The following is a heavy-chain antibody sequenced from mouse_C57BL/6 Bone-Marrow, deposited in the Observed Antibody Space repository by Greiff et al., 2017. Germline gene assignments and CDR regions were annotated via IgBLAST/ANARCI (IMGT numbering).Heavy chain of an antibody. CDR1: GYTFTSYG. V-gene: IGHV1-81*01. CDR2: IYPRSGNT. J-gene: IGHJ4*01. CDR3: AGGNLSYAMDY. D-gene: IGHD2-1*01. Sequence: VQLQQSGAELARPGASVKLSCKASGYTFTSYGISWVKQRTGQGLEWIGEIYPRSGNTYYNEKFKGKATLTADKSSSTAYMELRSLTSEDSAVYFCAGGNLSYAMDYWGQGTSVTVSS.